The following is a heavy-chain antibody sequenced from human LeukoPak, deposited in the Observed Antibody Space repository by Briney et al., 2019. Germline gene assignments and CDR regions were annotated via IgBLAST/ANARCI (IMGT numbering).Heavy chain of an antibody. J-gene: IGHJ4*02. CDR3: TRVSVADPNPDY. CDR2: IYSGGST. D-gene: IGHD6-19*01. Sequence: PGGSLRLSCAASGFTVSSSYMSSVRQAPGKGLEWVSVIYSGGSTYYADSVKGRFTISRDNSKNTLYLKMNSLRTEDTAVYYCTRVSVADPNPDYWGQGILVTVSS. V-gene: IGHV3-53*01. CDR1: GFTVSSSY.